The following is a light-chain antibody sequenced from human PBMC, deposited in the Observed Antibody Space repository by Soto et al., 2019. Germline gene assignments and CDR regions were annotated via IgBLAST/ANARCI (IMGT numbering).Light chain of an antibody. CDR2: DNN. CDR1: SSNIGSNT. J-gene: IGLJ3*02. V-gene: IGLV1-44*01. Sequence: QSVLTQPPSASGTPGQRVTISCSGSSSNIGSNTVNWYQQLPGTAPKLLIYDNNNRPSGVPDRFSGSRSGTSASLAITGLQAEDEADYYCQSYDSTLSGSKVFGGGTKLTVL. CDR3: QSYDSTLSGSKV.